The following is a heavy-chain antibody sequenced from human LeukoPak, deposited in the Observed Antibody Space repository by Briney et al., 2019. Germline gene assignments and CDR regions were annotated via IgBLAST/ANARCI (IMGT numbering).Heavy chain of an antibody. CDR3: ARDRQYYFDSSASFDS. D-gene: IGHD3-22*01. CDR2: IWYDGSNK. CDR1: GFTFSSYG. J-gene: IGHJ4*02. V-gene: IGHV3-33*01. Sequence: GGSLRLSCAASGFTFSSYGMHWVRQAPGKGLEWVAVIWYDGSNKYYADSVKGRFTISRDNSKNTLYLQMNSLRAEDTAVYFCARDRQYYFDSSASFDSWGQGTLVTVSS.